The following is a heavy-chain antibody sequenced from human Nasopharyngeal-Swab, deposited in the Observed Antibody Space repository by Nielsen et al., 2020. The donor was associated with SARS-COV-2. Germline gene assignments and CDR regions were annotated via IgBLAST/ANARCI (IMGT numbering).Heavy chain of an antibody. V-gene: IGHV4-39*01. CDR2: IYYSGST. CDR3: ARISWVWFGEFQYYFDY. D-gene: IGHD3-10*01. CDR1: GGSISSSSYY. J-gene: IGHJ4*02. Sequence: SETLSLTCTVSGGSISSSSYYWGWLRQPPGKGLEWIGSIYYSGSTYYSPSLKSRVTISVDTSKNQFSLKLSSVTAADTAVYYCARISWVWFGEFQYYFDYWGQGTLVTVSS.